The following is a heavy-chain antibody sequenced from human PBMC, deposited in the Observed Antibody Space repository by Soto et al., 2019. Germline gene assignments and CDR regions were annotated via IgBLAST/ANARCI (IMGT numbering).Heavy chain of an antibody. D-gene: IGHD2-15*01. J-gene: IGHJ6*02. Sequence: GGSLRLSCAGSGFTFSSYSMNWVRQAPGKGLECVSYISSSSSTIYYADSVKGRFTISRDNAKNSLYLQMNSLRAEDTAVYYCAREIGNHIPNPWDYYYGMDVWGQGTTVTVSS. CDR1: GFTFSSYS. CDR3: AREIGNHIPNPWDYYYGMDV. CDR2: ISSSSSTI. V-gene: IGHV3-48*01.